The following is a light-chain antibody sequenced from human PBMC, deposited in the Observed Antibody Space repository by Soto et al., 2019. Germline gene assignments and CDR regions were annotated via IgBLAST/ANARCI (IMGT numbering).Light chain of an antibody. CDR1: TGTVTSDHY. CDR2: DTH. Sequence: QAVVTQEPSLTVSPGGTVILTCDSSTGTVTSDHYPYWFQQKPGKAPRTLIYDTHNKPPWTPDRFAASLLGGKAALTLSGAQPDDEADYYCLLYNSGGRVFGGGTKLTVL. V-gene: IGLV7-46*01. CDR3: LLYNSGGRV. J-gene: IGLJ3*02.